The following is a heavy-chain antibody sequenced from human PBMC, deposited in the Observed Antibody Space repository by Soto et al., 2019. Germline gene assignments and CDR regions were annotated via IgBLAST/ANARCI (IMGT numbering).Heavy chain of an antibody. V-gene: IGHV3-23*01. Sequence: PGGSLRLSCAASGFSFRIYAMNWVRQAPGKGLEWVSVMIGDGTSWDYADSVRGRFTISRDNSKNTLYLQMNNLRTEDTAVYYCAKDLRPDGRYDLDSWGQGTLVTVSS. D-gene: IGHD1-26*01. J-gene: IGHJ4*02. CDR1: GFSFRIYA. CDR3: AKDLRPDGRYDLDS. CDR2: MIGDGTSW.